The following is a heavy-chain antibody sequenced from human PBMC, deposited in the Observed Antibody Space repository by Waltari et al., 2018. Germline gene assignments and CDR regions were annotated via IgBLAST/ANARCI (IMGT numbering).Heavy chain of an antibody. D-gene: IGHD1-26*01. CDR3: ARRGGKASPPSS. CDR2: INHSGST. Sequence: QVQLQQWGAGLLKPSETLSLTCAVYGGSFSGHYWSWSRQPPGKGLEWIGEINHSGSTDYNPSLKSRVTISVDTSKNQFSLKMSSVTAADTAVYYCARRGGKASPPSSWGQGTLVTVSS. CDR1: GGSFSGHY. J-gene: IGHJ5*02. V-gene: IGHV4-34*02.